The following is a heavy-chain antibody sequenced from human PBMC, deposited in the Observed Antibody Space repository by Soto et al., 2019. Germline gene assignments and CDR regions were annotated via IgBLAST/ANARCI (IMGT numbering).Heavy chain of an antibody. D-gene: IGHD6-19*01. CDR3: ARARGSSGWYSDY. CDR2: IWYDGGKK. V-gene: IGHV3-33*01. Sequence: QVQLVESGGGVVQPGTSLRLSCAASGFTFSSYGMHWVRQAPGKGLEWVAIIWYDGGKKYYTDSVKGRFTISRDNSKDTLYLQMDSLRAEDTALYYCARARGSSGWYSDYWGQGTLVTVSS. J-gene: IGHJ4*02. CDR1: GFTFSSYG.